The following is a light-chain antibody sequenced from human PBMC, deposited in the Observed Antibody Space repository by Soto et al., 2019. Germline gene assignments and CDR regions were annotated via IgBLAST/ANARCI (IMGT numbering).Light chain of an antibody. V-gene: IGKV1-39*01. CDR2: GAS. CDR3: QQSYTTPL. Sequence: IQLTHSPYSLSASVGERVTLTCLASQGIRNALGWYQQKPGKAPKLLIYGASRLQSGVPSRFSGSGSGTHFTLTISSLQPEDFATYYCQQSYTTPLFGQGTRLEIK. J-gene: IGKJ5*01. CDR1: QGIRNA.